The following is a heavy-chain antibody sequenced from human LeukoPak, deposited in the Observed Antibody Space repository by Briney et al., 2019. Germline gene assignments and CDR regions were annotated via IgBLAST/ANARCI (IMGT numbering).Heavy chain of an antibody. CDR2: ISAHTGDT. CDR3: ARVGFSKFHYYMDV. J-gene: IGHJ6*03. CDR1: GYTLTTYG. D-gene: IGHD4-11*01. V-gene: IGHV1-18*01. Sequence: ASVKVSCKASGYTLTTYGITWVRQVPGQGLEWMAWISAHTGDTKSAQRFQDRVTTTTDTSTNTAYMELRSLRFDDTAVYYCARVGFSKFHYYMDVWGKGTTVTVSS.